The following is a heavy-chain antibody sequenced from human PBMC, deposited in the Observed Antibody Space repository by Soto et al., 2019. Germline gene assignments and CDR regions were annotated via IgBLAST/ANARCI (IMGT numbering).Heavy chain of an antibody. CDR2: INPSGGST. CDR3: ARECIYYYYDSSGYDLERTRPNGMDV. Sequence: ASVKVSCKASGYTFTSYYMHWVRQAPGQGLEWMGIINPSGGSTSYAQKFQGRVTMTRDTSTSTVYMELSSLRSEDTAVYYCARECIYYYYDSSGYDLERTRPNGMDVWGQGTTVTVSS. V-gene: IGHV1-46*01. D-gene: IGHD3-22*01. J-gene: IGHJ6*02. CDR1: GYTFTSYY.